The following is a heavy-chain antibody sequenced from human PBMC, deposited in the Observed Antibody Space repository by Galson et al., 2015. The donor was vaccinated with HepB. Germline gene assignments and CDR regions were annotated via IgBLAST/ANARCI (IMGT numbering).Heavy chain of an antibody. D-gene: IGHD3-3*01. CDR2: IWYDGSNK. Sequence: SLRLSCAASGFTFSSYGMHWVRQAPGKGLEWVAVIWYDGSNKYYADSVKGRFTISRDNSKNTLYLQMSSLRAEDTAVYYCARDYNFWSGYLDYWGQGTLVTVSS. J-gene: IGHJ4*02. CDR1: GFTFSSYG. CDR3: ARDYNFWSGYLDY. V-gene: IGHV3-33*01.